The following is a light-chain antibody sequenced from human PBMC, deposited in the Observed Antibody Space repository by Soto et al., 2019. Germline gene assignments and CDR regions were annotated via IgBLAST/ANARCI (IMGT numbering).Light chain of an antibody. J-gene: IGLJ1*01. CDR2: DVY. CDR3: TSYTSTSTPYV. CDR1: SSDVGRYMY. V-gene: IGLV2-14*01. Sequence: QSVLTHPAAVSGSPGQSITISCAGTSSDVGRYMYVSWYQQHPGKAPKLIIYDVYNRPSGVSNRFSGSKSGNTASLTISGLQAEDEAAYYCTSYTSTSTPYVFGGGTKVTVL.